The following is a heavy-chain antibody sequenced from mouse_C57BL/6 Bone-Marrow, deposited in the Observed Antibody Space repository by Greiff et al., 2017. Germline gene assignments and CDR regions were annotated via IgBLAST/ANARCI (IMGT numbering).Heavy chain of an antibody. Sequence: EVQLQESGGGLVKPGGSLTLSCAASGFTFSDYGMHWVRQAPEKGLEWVAYISSGSSTIYYADTVEGRFTISRDNAKNTLFLQMTSLRSEDTAMYYCATFDVWGTGTTVTVSS. J-gene: IGHJ1*03. CDR3: ATFDV. CDR1: GFTFSDYG. CDR2: ISSGSSTI. V-gene: IGHV5-17*01.